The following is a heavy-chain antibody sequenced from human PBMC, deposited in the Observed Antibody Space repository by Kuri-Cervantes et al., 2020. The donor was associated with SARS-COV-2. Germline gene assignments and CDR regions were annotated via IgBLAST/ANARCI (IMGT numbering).Heavy chain of an antibody. CDR1: RDTFTTFG. V-gene: IGHV1-69*13. D-gene: IGHD6-13*01. Sequence: SVKVSCKASRDTFTTFGFSWVRQAPGQGLEWMGGIIPFFGTPSYAQRFEGRVTITADEPTRTVYMEMSSLTLDDTAVYFCARGGWGRSSSWYDGVVKNPYYYHYMDVWGKGTTVTVSS. CDR3: ARGGWGRSSSWYDGVVKNPYYYHYMDV. J-gene: IGHJ6*03. CDR2: IIPFFGTP.